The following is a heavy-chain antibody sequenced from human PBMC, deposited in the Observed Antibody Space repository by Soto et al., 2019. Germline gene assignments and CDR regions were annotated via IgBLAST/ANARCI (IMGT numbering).Heavy chain of an antibody. D-gene: IGHD1-26*01. CDR1: GGSISSYY. Sequence: SETLSLTCTVSGGSISSYYWSWIRQPPGKGLEWIGYIYYSGSTNYNPSLKSRVTISVDTSKNQFSLKLSSVTAADTAVYYCARRTYSGRLDYWGQGTLVTVS. CDR2: IYYSGST. J-gene: IGHJ4*02. V-gene: IGHV4-59*08. CDR3: ARRTYSGRLDY.